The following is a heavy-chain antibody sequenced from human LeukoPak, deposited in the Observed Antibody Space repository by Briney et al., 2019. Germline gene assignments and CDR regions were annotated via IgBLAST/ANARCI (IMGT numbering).Heavy chain of an antibody. CDR1: GFTFSSYA. V-gene: IGHV3-23*01. Sequence: GGSLRLSCAASGFTFSSYAMSWVRQAPGKGLEWVSAISGSGGSTYYADSVKGRFTISRDNSKNTLYLQMNSLRAEDTGVYYCAKPLRFLEWLSDYYYYYMDVWGKGTTVTVSS. D-gene: IGHD3-3*01. CDR2: ISGSGGST. J-gene: IGHJ6*03. CDR3: AKPLRFLEWLSDYYYYYMDV.